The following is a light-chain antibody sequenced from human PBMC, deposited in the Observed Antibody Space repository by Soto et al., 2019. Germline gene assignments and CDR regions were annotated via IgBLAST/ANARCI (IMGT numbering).Light chain of an antibody. CDR1: QDISTY. J-gene: IGKJ4*02. Sequence: DIQMTQSPSSLSSSVGDRVTLTCRARQDISTYLAWYQQKPGQVPGLLISAAYTLPTGIPPRFSGSGSGTDFTLTISSLQPEDVAAYYCQKYNNAPLTFGGGTKVEIK. CDR2: AAY. CDR3: QKYNNAPLT. V-gene: IGKV1-27*01.